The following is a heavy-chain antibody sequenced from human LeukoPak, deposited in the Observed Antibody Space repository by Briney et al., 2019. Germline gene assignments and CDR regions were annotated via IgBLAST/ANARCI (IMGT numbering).Heavy chain of an antibody. J-gene: IGHJ6*02. CDR2: ISGSGGGT. CDR3: AKDAPYSSSWYSLYYYYGMDV. CDR1: GFTFSSYA. Sequence: PGGSLRLSCAASGFTFSSYAMGWVRQAPGKGLEWVSMISGSGGGTCYADSVKGRFTISRDNSKNTLYLQMNSLRAEDTAVYYCAKDAPYSSSWYSLYYYYGMDVWGQGTTVTVSS. V-gene: IGHV3-23*01. D-gene: IGHD6-13*01.